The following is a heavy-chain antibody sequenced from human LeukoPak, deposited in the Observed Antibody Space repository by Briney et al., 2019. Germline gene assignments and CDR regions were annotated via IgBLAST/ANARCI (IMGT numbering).Heavy chain of an antibody. D-gene: IGHD2-15*01. CDR2: INPNSGGT. Sequence: GASVKVSCKASGYTFTGYYMHWVRQAPGQGLEWMGWINPNSGGTNYAQKFQGRVTMTRDTSISTAYMELSRLRSDDTAVYYCARGYCSGGSCYLAAYYFDYWGQGTLVTASS. V-gene: IGHV1-2*02. CDR1: GYTFTGYY. J-gene: IGHJ4*02. CDR3: ARGYCSGGSCYLAAYYFDY.